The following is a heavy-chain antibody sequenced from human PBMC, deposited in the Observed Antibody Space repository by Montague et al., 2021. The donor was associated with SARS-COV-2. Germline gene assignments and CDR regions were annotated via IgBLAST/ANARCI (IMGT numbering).Heavy chain of an antibody. V-gene: IGHV4-59*13. Sequence: SETLSLTCSVSGGSINNYYWGWVRQSPGKGLEWIGYIYYSGSVATSYNPSLKSRVSISVDTSENQFSLKLTSVTATDTAVNYCARRGGGEVFARFMYWYFDVWSRGSLVTVSS. D-gene: IGHD2-21*01. J-gene: IGHJ2*01. CDR3: ARRGGGEVFARFMYWYFDV. CDR2: IYYSGSVAT. CDR1: GGSINNYY.